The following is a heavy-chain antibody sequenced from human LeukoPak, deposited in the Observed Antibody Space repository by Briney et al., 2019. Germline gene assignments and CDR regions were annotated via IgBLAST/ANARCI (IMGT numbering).Heavy chain of an antibody. D-gene: IGHD6-13*01. CDR1: GGSVSSGSYY. CDR3: ARDPRIAAAGTFWFDP. J-gene: IGHJ5*02. CDR2: IYYSGST. V-gene: IGHV4-61*01. Sequence: SETLSLTCTVSGGSVSSGSYYWSWIRQPPGKGLEWIGYIYYSGSTNYKPSLKSRVTISVDTSKNQFSLKLSSVTAADTAVYYCARDPRIAAAGTFWFDPWGQGTLVTVSS.